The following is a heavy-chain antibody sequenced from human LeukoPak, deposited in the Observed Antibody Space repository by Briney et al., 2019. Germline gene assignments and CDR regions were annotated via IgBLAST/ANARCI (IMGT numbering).Heavy chain of an antibody. D-gene: IGHD3-16*01. CDR3: ARGGGLDV. CDR1: GFTFSSYW. J-gene: IGHJ6*02. V-gene: IGHV3-7*03. Sequence: GGSLRLSCEASGFTFSSYWMSWVRQAPGKGLEWVASINHNGNVNYYVDSVKGRFTISRDNAKNSLYLQMSNLRAEDTAVYFCARGGGLDVWGQGATVTVSS. CDR2: INHNGNVN.